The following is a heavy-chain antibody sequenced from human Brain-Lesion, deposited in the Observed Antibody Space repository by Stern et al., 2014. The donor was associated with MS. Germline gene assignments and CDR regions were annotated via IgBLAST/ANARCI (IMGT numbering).Heavy chain of an antibody. V-gene: IGHV4-61*02. J-gene: IGHJ4*02. CDR3: ARETGGYTYGDTDFFDY. Sequence: QVQLQESGPGLVKPSQTLSLTCIVSGGSISSGSFYWNWIRQPAGKGLEWIGRIYRSGSTNYNPYLKSRVTISGDTSKNQFSLKMFSMTAADTAVYYCARETGGYTYGDTDFFDYWGQGALVTVSS. D-gene: IGHD5-18*01. CDR2: IYRSGST. CDR1: GGSISSGSFY.